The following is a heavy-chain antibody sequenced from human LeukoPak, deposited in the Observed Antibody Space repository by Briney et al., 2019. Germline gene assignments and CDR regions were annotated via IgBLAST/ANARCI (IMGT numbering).Heavy chain of an antibody. CDR1: GDSVSSSY. D-gene: IGHD6-13*01. J-gene: IGHJ3*02. CDR2: IYNSGGST. Sequence: PSETLSLTCTVSGDSVSSSYWSWIRQPAGKGLEWIGRIYNSGGSTNCNPSLKSRLTMSLDTSKNQFSLRLSSVTAADTAVYYCARDHIRFSSTSVSPFDIWGQGTMVTVSS. CDR3: ARDHIRFSSTSVSPFDI. V-gene: IGHV4-4*07.